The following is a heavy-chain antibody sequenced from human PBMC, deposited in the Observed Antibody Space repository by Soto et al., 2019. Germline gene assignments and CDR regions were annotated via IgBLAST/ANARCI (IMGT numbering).Heavy chain of an antibody. CDR3: ARGLASYDSSGYYFYYFDY. CDR2: IIPIFGTA. CDR1: GGTFSSYA. Sequence: ASVKVSCKASGGTFSSYAISWVRQAPGQGLEWMGGIIPIFGTANYAQKFQGRVTITADESTSTAYMELSSLRSEDTAVYYYARGLASYDSSGYYFYYFDYWGQGTLVTVSS. J-gene: IGHJ4*02. D-gene: IGHD3-22*01. V-gene: IGHV1-69*13.